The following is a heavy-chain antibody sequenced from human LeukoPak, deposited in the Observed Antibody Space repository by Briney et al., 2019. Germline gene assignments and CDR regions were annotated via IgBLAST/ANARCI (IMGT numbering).Heavy chain of an antibody. V-gene: IGHV1-3*01. J-gene: IGHJ4*02. D-gene: IGHD6-13*01. CDR3: ARDIQQQLVPFDY. CDR1: GYTFTSYA. CDR2: INAGNGNT. Sequence: ASVKVSCKASGYTFTSYAMHWVRQAPGQRLEWMGWINAGNGNTKYSQKFQGRVTITRDTSASTAYMELSSLRSEDTAVCYCARDIQQQLVPFDYWGQGTLVTVSS.